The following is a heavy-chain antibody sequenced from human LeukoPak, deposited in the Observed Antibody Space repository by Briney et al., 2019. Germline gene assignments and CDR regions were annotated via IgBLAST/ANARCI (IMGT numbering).Heavy chain of an antibody. CDR2: INSDGSST. D-gene: IGHD3-3*01. CDR3: ARATKYYDLWSNHGMDV. V-gene: IGHV3-74*01. CDR1: GFTFSSYW. Sequence: GGSLRLSCAASGFTFSSYWMHWVRQAPGKGLVWVSRINSDGSSTSYADSVKGRFTISRDNAKNTLYLQMNSLRAEDTAVYYCARATKYYDLWSNHGMDVWGQGTTVTVSS. J-gene: IGHJ6*02.